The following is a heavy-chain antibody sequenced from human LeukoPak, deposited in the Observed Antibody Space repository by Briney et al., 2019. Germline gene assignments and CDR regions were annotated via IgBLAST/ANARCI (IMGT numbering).Heavy chain of an antibody. CDR3: ARRGSAYCSPADCNPNWFDP. CDR1: GFTFSDYY. D-gene: IGHD2-15*01. CDR2: ISGRSGDT. V-gene: IGHV3-11*03. Sequence: GGSLRLSCAASGFTFSDYYMAWIRRAPGKGLEWISYISGRSGDTNYADSVKGRFTISRDNADKSLFLQMNSLRAEDTAVYYCARRGSAYCSPADCNPNWFDPWGQGTLVTVSS. J-gene: IGHJ5*02.